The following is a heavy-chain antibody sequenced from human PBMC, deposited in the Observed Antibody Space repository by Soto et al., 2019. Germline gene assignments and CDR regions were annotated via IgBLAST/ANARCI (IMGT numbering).Heavy chain of an antibody. Sequence: EVQLVESGGGLVKPGGSLRLSCAASGFTFRSYNMNWVRQAPGKGLEWVSYISSSSSYISYADSVKGRFTISRDNAKNTLYLQMNSLRAEDTAVYYCARDCSGGSCYSGGPPIVYWGQGTLVTVSS. D-gene: IGHD2-15*01. CDR1: GFTFRSYN. CDR3: ARDCSGGSCYSGGPPIVY. J-gene: IGHJ4*02. V-gene: IGHV3-21*01. CDR2: ISSSSSYI.